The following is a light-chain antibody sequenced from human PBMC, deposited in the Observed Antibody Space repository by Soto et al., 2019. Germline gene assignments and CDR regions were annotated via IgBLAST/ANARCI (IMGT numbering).Light chain of an antibody. Sequence: QSALTQPPSASGSPGQSVTISCTGTNSDVGGYNYVSWYQQRPGKAPKLMIYEVTKRPSGVPDRFSGSKSGNTASLTVSGLQAEDEADYYCSSYAGSNNLFGGGTKLTVL. CDR1: NSDVGGYNY. CDR3: SSYAGSNNL. V-gene: IGLV2-8*01. CDR2: EVT. J-gene: IGLJ2*01.